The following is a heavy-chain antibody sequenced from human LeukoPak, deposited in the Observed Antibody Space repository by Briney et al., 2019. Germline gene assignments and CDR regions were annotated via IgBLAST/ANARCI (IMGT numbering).Heavy chain of an antibody. CDR1: GFTFSDYY. CDR3: AAAAASRGLYYMDV. J-gene: IGHJ6*03. Sequence: GGSLRLSCAASGFTFSDYYMSWIRQAPGKGLEWVSYISSSGSTIYYADSVKGRFTISRDNAKNSLYLQMNSLRAEDTAVYYCAAAAASRGLYYMDVWGKGTTVTVSS. D-gene: IGHD6-13*01. CDR2: ISSSGSTI. V-gene: IGHV3-11*01.